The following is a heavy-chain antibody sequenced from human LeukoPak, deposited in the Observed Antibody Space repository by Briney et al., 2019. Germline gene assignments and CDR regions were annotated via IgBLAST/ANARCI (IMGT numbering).Heavy chain of an antibody. D-gene: IGHD2-2*01. V-gene: IGHV4-59*12. CDR2: ISPSGST. Sequence: SETLSLTCTVSGGSMSTYYWTWIRQSPGKGLEWIGYISPSGSTNYNPSLKSRVTMSVDTSKNQFSLMLSSVTAADTAVYFCARDEGSSYPFDYWGQGTLVTVSS. J-gene: IGHJ4*02. CDR1: GGSMSTYY. CDR3: ARDEGSSYPFDY.